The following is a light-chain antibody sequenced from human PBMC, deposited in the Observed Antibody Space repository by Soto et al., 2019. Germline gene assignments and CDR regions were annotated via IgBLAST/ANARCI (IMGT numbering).Light chain of an antibody. V-gene: IGKV1-5*01. Sequence: DIQMTQSPSTLSASVGDRVTITCRASQGISGRLAWYQQKPGKAPNLLIYDVSNLESGVPSRFSGTGSGTEFTLTINSLQPDGFATYYCQQYNSYSTFGPGTKVEVK. CDR2: DVS. CDR1: QGISGR. CDR3: QQYNSYST. J-gene: IGKJ1*01.